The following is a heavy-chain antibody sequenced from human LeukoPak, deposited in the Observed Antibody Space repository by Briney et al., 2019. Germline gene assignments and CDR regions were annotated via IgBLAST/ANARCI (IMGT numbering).Heavy chain of an antibody. CDR2: ISAYNGNT. D-gene: IGHD3-10*01. Sequence: ASVKVSCKASGYTFTSYGISWVRQAPGQGLEWMGWISAYNGNTNYAQKLQGRVTMTTDTSTSTACMELRSLRSDDTAVYYCARDWDYYGSGATGYWGQGTLVTVSS. CDR1: GYTFTSYG. V-gene: IGHV1-18*01. CDR3: ARDWDYYGSGATGY. J-gene: IGHJ4*02.